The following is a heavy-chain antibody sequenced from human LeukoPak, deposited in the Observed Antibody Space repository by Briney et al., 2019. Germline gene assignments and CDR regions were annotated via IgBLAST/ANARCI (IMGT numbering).Heavy chain of an antibody. CDR3: ATAPPYSGYDWGES. J-gene: IGHJ4*02. CDR2: IIPMFATE. D-gene: IGHD5-12*01. Sequence: SVKVSCKASGGSFSNYAITWVRQAPGQGLEWMGGIIPMFATENYAQKFQGRVTITADKSTTTAYMKLSSLRSDDTAVYYCATAPPYSGYDWGESWGQGTLVTVSS. V-gene: IGHV1-69*06. CDR1: GGSFSNYA.